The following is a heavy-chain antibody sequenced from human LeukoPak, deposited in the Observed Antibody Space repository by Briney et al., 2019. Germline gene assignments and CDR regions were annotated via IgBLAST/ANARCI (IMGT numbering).Heavy chain of an antibody. CDR1: GGSLSSGGFY. D-gene: IGHD3-10*01. Sequence: PSQTLSLTCTVSGGSLSSGGFYWSWIRQHPGKGLEWIGYIYYSGSTYYNPSLKSRVTISLDMSKNQFSLKLSSVTAADTAVYHCARGDLTMVWGLMGWFDLWGQGTLVTVSS. CDR3: ARGDLTMVWGLMGWFDL. V-gene: IGHV4-31*03. CDR2: IYYSGST. J-gene: IGHJ5*02.